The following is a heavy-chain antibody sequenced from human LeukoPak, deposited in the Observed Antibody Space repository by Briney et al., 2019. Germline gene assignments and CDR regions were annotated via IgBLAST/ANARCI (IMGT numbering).Heavy chain of an antibody. CDR3: AGGGDAAPFDY. CDR1: GGSITSGTYY. Sequence: SETLSLTCAVSGGSITSGTYYWSWIRQPAGKGLEWIGRIYTSGSTNYNPSLKSRVTILFDTSKNQFSLKLSSVTAADTAVYYCAGGGDAAPFDYWGQGTLVAVSS. J-gene: IGHJ4*02. V-gene: IGHV4-61*02. D-gene: IGHD5-12*01. CDR2: IYTSGST.